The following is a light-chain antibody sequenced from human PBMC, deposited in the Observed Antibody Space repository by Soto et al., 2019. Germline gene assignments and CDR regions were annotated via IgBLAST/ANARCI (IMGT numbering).Light chain of an antibody. Sequence: EIVLTQSPGTLSLSPGERATLSCRASQSVSSSYLAWYQQKPGQAPRLLIYGASSRATGIPARFSGSGSGTDFTLTISRLEPEDFAVYYGQQYGSSPPYTFGQGTKLESK. CDR3: QQYGSSPPYT. J-gene: IGKJ2*01. CDR1: QSVSSSY. CDR2: GAS. V-gene: IGKV3-20*01.